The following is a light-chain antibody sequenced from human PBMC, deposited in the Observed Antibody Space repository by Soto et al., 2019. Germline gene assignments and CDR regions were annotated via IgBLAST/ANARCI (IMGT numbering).Light chain of an antibody. V-gene: IGKV2-28*01. CDR1: QSLLHSNGNIY. Sequence: VLTQSPLSLPVTPGEPASISCRSSQSLLHSNGNIYLDWYLQKPGQSPQLLIYLGSIRASGVPDRFSGGGSGTDFTLKITRVEAEDVGVYYCMQAIQAPRTFGLGTKVEIK. CDR2: LGS. J-gene: IGKJ1*01. CDR3: MQAIQAPRT.